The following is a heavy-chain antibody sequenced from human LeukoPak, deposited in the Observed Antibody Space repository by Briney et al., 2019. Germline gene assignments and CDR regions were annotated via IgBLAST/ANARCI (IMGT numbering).Heavy chain of an antibody. Sequence: PSETLSLTCTVSGGSISSSSYYWGWIRQPPGKGLVWIGSIYYSGSTYYNPSLKSRVTISLDTSKNQFSLKLSSVTAADTAVYYCARDGAGDSSGKYYFDFWGQGTLVTVSS. D-gene: IGHD3-22*01. V-gene: IGHV4-39*07. CDR1: GGSISSSSYY. J-gene: IGHJ4*02. CDR2: IYYSGST. CDR3: ARDGAGDSSGKYYFDF.